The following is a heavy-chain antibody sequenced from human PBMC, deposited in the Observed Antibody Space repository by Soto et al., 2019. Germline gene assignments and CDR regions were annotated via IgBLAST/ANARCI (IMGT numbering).Heavy chain of an antibody. J-gene: IGHJ6*02. CDR3: ARDDGLDV. Sequence: GGSLRLSCAAAGFTFRSYWMYWVRQAPGKGLVWVSHLNGDGSSTNYADSVKGRFTISRDNAKNTLYLQMSSLRAEDTAVYYCARDDGLDVWGQGTTVTSP. CDR1: GFTFRSYW. CDR2: LNGDGSST. V-gene: IGHV3-74*01.